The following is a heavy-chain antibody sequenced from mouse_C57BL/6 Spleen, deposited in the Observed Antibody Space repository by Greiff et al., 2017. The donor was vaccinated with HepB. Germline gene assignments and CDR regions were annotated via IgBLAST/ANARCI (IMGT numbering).Heavy chain of an antibody. J-gene: IGHJ4*01. CDR3: AHYSNLYYYAMEY. Sequence: EVQLQQSGPELVKPGASVKISCKASGYTFTDYYMNWVKQSHGKSLEWIGDINPNNGGTSYHQKFKGQATFTVDKSSSTAYMELRSLTSGDSAVYYCAHYSNLYYYAMEYWGQGTSVTVSA. CDR1: GYTFTDYY. D-gene: IGHD2-5*01. CDR2: INPNNGGT. V-gene: IGHV1-26*01.